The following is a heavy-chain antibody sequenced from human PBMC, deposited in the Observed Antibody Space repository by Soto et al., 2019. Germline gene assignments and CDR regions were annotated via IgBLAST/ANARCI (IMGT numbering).Heavy chain of an antibody. J-gene: IGHJ3*02. CDR1: GYPFTSYY. V-gene: IGHV1-46*01. CDR3: ARKGYYYDSSGQHDAFDI. CDR2: INPSGGST. D-gene: IGHD3-22*01. Sequence: ASVKVSCKASGYPFTSYYMHWVRQAPGQGLEWMGIINPSGGSTSYAQKFQGRVTMTRDTSTSTVYMELSSLRSEDTAVSYCARKGYYYDSSGQHDAFDIWGEETMVTVSS.